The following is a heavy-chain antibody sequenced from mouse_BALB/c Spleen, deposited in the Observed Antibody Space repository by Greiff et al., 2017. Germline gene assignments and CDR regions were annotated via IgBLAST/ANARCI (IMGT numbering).Heavy chain of an antibody. J-gene: IGHJ3*01. CDR2: IDPETGGT. CDR3: ARGDYDGFAY. Sequence: QVQLQQSGAELVRPGASVTLSCKASGYTFTDYEMHWVKQTPVHGLEWIGAIDPETGGTAYNQKFKGKATLTADKSSSTAYMQLSSLASEDSAVYYCARGDYDGFAYWGQGTLVTVSA. CDR1: GYTFTDYE. V-gene: IGHV1-15*01. D-gene: IGHD2-4*01.